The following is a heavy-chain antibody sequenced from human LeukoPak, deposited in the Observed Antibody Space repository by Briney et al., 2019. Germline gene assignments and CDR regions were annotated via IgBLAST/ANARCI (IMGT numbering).Heavy chain of an antibody. CDR2: INPNSGGT. CDR3: ARSNDGDY. V-gene: IGHV1-2*06. J-gene: IGHJ4*02. D-gene: IGHD5-24*01. CDR1: GYTFTGYY. Sequence: ASVKVSCKASGYTFTGYYMHWVRQAPGQGLEWMGRINPNSGGTNYAQKFQGRVTITRDTSASTAYMELSSLTSEDTAVYYCARSNDGDYWGQGTLVTVSS.